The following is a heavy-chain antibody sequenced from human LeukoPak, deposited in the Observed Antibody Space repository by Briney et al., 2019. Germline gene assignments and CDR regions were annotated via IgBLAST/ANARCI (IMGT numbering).Heavy chain of an antibody. Sequence: SETLSLTCTVSGGSISSGYWSWIRQPPGKGLEWIGYIFHTGSTYYNPSLEGRVTMSVDTSKNQFSLKVTSVTAADTAVYFCATHVLFDPDNHSYWFDPWGQGTLVTVSS. J-gene: IGHJ5*02. CDR1: GGSISSGY. D-gene: IGHD1-14*01. CDR2: IFHTGST. CDR3: ATHVLFDPDNHSYWFDP. V-gene: IGHV4-59*01.